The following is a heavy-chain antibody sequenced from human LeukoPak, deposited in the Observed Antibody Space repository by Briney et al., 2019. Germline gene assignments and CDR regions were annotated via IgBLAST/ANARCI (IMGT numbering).Heavy chain of an antibody. CDR1: GFTFRSYA. V-gene: IGHV3-23*01. Sequence: LSGGSLRLSCAASGFTFRSYAMNWVRQAPGKGLEWVSAISGSGGSTYYADSVKGRFTISRDNSKNTLYLQMNSLRAEDTAVYYCAKDTRWEPPNFDYWGQGTLVTVSS. D-gene: IGHD1-26*01. J-gene: IGHJ4*02. CDR3: AKDTRWEPPNFDY. CDR2: ISGSGGST.